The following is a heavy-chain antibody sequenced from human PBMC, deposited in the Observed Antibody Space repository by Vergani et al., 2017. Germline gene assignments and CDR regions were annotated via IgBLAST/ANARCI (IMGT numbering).Heavy chain of an antibody. Sequence: EVQLVESGGGLVQPGGSLRLSCAASGFTFSRYSMNWVRQAPGKGLEWVSGISGSGVSAYYTDSVKGRFTISRDNSKNMLFLQMNNLRTEDTAIYYCAKHSGAGWFGELSFDYWGQGTLVTVSS. J-gene: IGHJ4*02. CDR2: ISGSGVSA. V-gene: IGHV3-23*04. CDR1: GFTFSRYS. D-gene: IGHD3-10*01. CDR3: AKHSGAGWFGELSFDY.